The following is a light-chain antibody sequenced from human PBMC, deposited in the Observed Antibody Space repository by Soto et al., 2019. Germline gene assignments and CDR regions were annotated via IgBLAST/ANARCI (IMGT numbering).Light chain of an antibody. Sequence: QAVVTQPPSASGTPGQRVTISCSGSSSNLGTNTVNWYQQFPGSAPQLLLYSTNQRPSGVPGRFSGSKSGTSASLAISGLQSEDEADYYCAAWDGSLDVVLFGGGTQLTVL. CDR1: SSNLGTNT. CDR2: STN. J-gene: IGLJ2*01. CDR3: AAWDGSLDVVL. V-gene: IGLV1-44*01.